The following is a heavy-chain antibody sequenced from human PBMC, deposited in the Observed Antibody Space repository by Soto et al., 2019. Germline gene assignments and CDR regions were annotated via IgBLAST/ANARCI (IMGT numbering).Heavy chain of an antibody. CDR1: GFTFNNYA. Sequence: EVQLLESGGGLVQPGGSLRLSCAASGFTFNNYAMTWVRQAPGKGLEWVSAISGGGDTTSYADSVKGRFTVSRDGSKNPLYLQMSSLRAEDTALYYCAKGRGGSGSLTPRVDFWGQETLVTVSS. CDR2: ISGGGDTT. CDR3: AKGRGGSGSLTPRVDF. J-gene: IGHJ4*02. D-gene: IGHD3-10*01. V-gene: IGHV3-23*01.